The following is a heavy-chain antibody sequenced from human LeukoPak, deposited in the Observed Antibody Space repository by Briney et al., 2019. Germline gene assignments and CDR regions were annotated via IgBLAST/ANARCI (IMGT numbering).Heavy chain of an antibody. CDR1: GASISSYY. V-gene: IGHV4-59*01. Sequence: SGPTLVKPSETLSLTCIVSGASISSYYWSWIRQPPGKGLEWIGYIDYSGSTNYTPSLKSRVTISVDTSKNQVSLKLSSVTAADTALYYCAREAWVSGDSKYRYYGIDVWGQGTTVTVSS. J-gene: IGHJ6*02. CDR3: AREAWVSGDSKYRYYGIDV. D-gene: IGHD4-17*01. CDR2: IDYSGST.